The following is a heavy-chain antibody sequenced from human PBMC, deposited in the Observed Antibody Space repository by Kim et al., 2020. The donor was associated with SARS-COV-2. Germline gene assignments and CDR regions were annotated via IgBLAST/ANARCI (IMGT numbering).Heavy chain of an antibody. Sequence: GGSLRLSCAASGFTFSSYAMHWVRQAPGKGLEWVAVISYDGSNKYYADSVKGRFTISRDNSKNTLYLQMNSLRAEDTAVYYCARVSLHGRYYGMDVWGQGTTVTVSS. J-gene: IGHJ6*02. D-gene: IGHD2-15*01. CDR3: ARVSLHGRYYGMDV. V-gene: IGHV3-30-3*01. CDR1: GFTFSSYA. CDR2: ISYDGSNK.